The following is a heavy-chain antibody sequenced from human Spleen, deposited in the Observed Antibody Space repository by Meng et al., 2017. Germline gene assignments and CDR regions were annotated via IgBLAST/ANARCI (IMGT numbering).Heavy chain of an antibody. CDR1: GGSISSSNW. CDR3: AREPGGYGYVWFDP. V-gene: IGHV4-4*02. D-gene: IGHD5-18*01. J-gene: IGHJ5*02. Sequence: QVQLPQSVPGLVTPSGTSSLTAAVSGGSISSSNWWSWVRQPPGKGLEWIGEIYHSGSTNYNPSLKSRVTISVDKSKNQFSLKLSSVTAADTAVYFCAREPGGYGYVWFDPWGQGTLVTVSS. CDR2: IYHSGST.